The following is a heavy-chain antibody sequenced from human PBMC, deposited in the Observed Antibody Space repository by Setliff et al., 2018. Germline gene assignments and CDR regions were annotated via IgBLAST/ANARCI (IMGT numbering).Heavy chain of an antibody. J-gene: IGHJ4*02. D-gene: IGHD2-21*01. CDR3: AHIAGGGNSPRHDY. CDR1: GFSLSTSLVG. Sequence: SGPTLVNPTQTLTLTCTFSGFSLSTSLVGVGWIRQPPGKALEWLALIYWNDEKRYSPSLKSRLTITKDTSKNQVVLTMTNMEPVDTATYYCAHIAGGGNSPRHDYWGQGTLVTVSS. CDR2: IYWNDEK. V-gene: IGHV2-5*01.